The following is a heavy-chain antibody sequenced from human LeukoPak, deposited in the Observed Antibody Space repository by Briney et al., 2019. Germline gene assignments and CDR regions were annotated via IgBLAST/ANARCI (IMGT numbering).Heavy chain of an antibody. CDR2: ISSNGGST. V-gene: IGHV3-64D*06. CDR3: VKGGIVVLISAFDI. Sequence: PGGSLRLSCSASGFTFSSYAMLWVRQAPGKGLEYVSTISSNGGSTYYADSVKGRFTISRDNSKNTLYLQMSCLRAEDTAVYYCVKGGIVVLISAFDIWGQGTMVTVSS. J-gene: IGHJ3*02. D-gene: IGHD3-22*01. CDR1: GFTFSSYA.